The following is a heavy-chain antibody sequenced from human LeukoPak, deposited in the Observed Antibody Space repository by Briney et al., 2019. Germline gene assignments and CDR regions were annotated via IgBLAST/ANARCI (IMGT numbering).Heavy chain of an antibody. Sequence: PSETLSLTCTVSGGSISSGDYYWSWIRQPPGKGLEWIGSTAPGGNTYYNPSLKSRVAISVDTPKNQFSLRLISVTAADTAVYYCARGGSGWPFDHWGQGTLVTVSS. CDR1: GGSISSGDYY. D-gene: IGHD6-19*01. V-gene: IGHV4-39*07. J-gene: IGHJ4*02. CDR2: TAPGGNT. CDR3: ARGGSGWPFDH.